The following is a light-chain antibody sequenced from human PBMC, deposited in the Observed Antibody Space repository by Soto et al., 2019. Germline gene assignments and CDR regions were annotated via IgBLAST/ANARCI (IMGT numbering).Light chain of an antibody. J-gene: IGKJ1*01. CDR3: QHRNNWQWT. Sequence: EIVLTQSPATLSLSPGERATLSCRASQSVSSYLAWYQQKPGQAPRLLIYDASNRATGIPARFSGSWSGTDFALTISSVEHEDFALYYCQHRNNWQWTFGQGTKVEIK. CDR2: DAS. V-gene: IGKV3-11*01. CDR1: QSVSSY.